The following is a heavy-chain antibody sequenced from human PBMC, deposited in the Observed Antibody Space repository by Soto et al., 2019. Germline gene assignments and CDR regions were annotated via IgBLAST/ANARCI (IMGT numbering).Heavy chain of an antibody. V-gene: IGHV1-18*01. CDR3: ARDRGVAXPVAGNTHYYYYMDV. Sequence: ASVEVSCKASGYSFTNYGITWVRQAPGQGFEWMGWISAYNGNTKYAQKLQGRVTMTTDASTSTAYLELRSLTSDDTAVYYCARDRGVAXPVAGNTHYYYYMDVWGKGTTVTVSS. D-gene: IGHD6-19*01. J-gene: IGHJ6*03. CDR1: GYSFTNYG. CDR2: ISAYNGNT.